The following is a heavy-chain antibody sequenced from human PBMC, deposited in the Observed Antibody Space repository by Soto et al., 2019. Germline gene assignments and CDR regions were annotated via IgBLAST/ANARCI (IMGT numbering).Heavy chain of an antibody. V-gene: IGHV3-21*01. D-gene: IGHD3-22*01. Sequence: EVHLVESGGGLVKPGGSLRLSCAGSGLTLSSYGMSWVRQAPGKGLEWVSSISAITNYKYSADSLKGRVTISRDNAKNSLYLQMNSRRAKDTAVYYWAGGARDTSGYYDFEYWGQGSLVTVSS. J-gene: IGHJ4*02. CDR3: AGGARDTSGYYDFEY. CDR2: ISAITNYK. CDR1: GLTLSSYG.